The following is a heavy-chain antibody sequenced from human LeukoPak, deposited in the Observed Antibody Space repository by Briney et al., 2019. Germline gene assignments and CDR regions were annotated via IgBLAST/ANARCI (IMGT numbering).Heavy chain of an antibody. V-gene: IGHV3-7*01. Sequence: GGSLRLSCAASGFVFNNYWMSWVRQAPGKGLEWVANINTDGSEEYYVDSVKGRFTISRDNARNSLYLQTNSLIVEDTAVYYCARDPAAWDYWGQGTLVTVSS. J-gene: IGHJ4*02. CDR1: GFVFNNYW. CDR3: ARDPAAWDY. D-gene: IGHD6-13*01. CDR2: INTDGSEE.